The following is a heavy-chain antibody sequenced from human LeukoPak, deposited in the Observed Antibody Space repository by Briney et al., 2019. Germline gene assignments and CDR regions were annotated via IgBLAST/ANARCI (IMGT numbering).Heavy chain of an antibody. J-gene: IGHJ4*02. D-gene: IGHD4-23*01. CDR2: ISGRGSYI. Sequence: GGSLRLSCAASGFSFSSYEMNWLRQAPEKGREWVSYISGRGSYIYDADSVKGRFTISRDNAKSSLYLQMNSLRVEDTAVYYCARSTVGVDYWGQGTLVTVSS. CDR3: ARSTVGVDY. CDR1: GFSFSSYE. V-gene: IGHV3-48*03.